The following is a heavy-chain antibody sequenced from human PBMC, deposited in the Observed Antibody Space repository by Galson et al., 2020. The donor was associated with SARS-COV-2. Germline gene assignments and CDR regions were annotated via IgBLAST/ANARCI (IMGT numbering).Heavy chain of an antibody. J-gene: IGHJ3*02. CDR3: ARGPEYSSSSDAFDI. CDR2: ISYDGSNK. Sequence: SCAVSGFTFSSYWMHWVRQAPGKGLEWVAVISYDGSNKYYADSVKGRFTISRDNSKNTLYLQMNSLRAEDTAVYYCARGPEYSSSSDAFDIWGQGTMVTVSS. V-gene: IGHV3-30*01. CDR1: GFTFSSYW. D-gene: IGHD6-6*01.